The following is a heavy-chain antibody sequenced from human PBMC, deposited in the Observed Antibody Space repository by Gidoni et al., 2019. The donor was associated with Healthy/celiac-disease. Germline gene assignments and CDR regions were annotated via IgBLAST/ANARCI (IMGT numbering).Heavy chain of an antibody. D-gene: IGHD3-10*01. Sequence: QLQLQESGPGLVKPSETLSLTCTVSGGSISSSSYYWGWIRQPPGKGLEWIGSIYYSGSTYYNPSLKSRVTISVDTSKNQFSLKLSSVTAADTAVYYCARPGNSDAFDIWGQGTMVTVSS. CDR3: ARPGNSDAFDI. J-gene: IGHJ3*02. CDR2: IYYSGST. CDR1: GGSISSSSYY. V-gene: IGHV4-39*01.